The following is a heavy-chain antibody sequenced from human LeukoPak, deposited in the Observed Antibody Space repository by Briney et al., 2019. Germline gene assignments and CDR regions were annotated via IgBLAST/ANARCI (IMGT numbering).Heavy chain of an antibody. CDR1: GFTFTNYA. CDR3: ARGQNIPA. D-gene: IGHD1/OR15-1a*01. CDR2: ISGGGGST. Sequence: GGSLRLSCAASGFTFTNYAMSWVRQAPGKGLEWVSGISGGGGSTYYADSVKGRFTISRDNSKNTLYLQMNSLRAEDTAVYYCARGQNIPAWGQGTLVTVSS. V-gene: IGHV3-23*01. J-gene: IGHJ4*02.